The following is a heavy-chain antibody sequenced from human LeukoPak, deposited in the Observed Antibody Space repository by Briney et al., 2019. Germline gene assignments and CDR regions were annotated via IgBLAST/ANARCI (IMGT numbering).Heavy chain of an antibody. Sequence: SETLSLTCTVSGDSINSLDLWSWVRQPPGKGLEWIGEMYLSGTTHSNPSVKSRVTISIDKSKNQFFLNLSFVTAADTAVYYCAGLVGRYSSGLYYYYFDYWGQGTLVTVSP. J-gene: IGHJ4*02. CDR2: MYLSGTT. D-gene: IGHD3-22*01. CDR1: GDSINSLDL. CDR3: AGLVGRYSSGLYYYYFDY. V-gene: IGHV4-4*02.